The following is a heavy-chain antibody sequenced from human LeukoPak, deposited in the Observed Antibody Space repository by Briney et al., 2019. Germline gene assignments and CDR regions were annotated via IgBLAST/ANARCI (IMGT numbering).Heavy chain of an antibody. V-gene: IGHV3-23*01. J-gene: IGHJ4*02. D-gene: IGHD3-10*01. Sequence: PGGSLRLFCAASGFTFSSYAMNWVRQAPGKGLEWVSLISGGSDLIYYADSVKGRFTISRDNSKNTLYLQMNSLRAEDTAVYYCAKKIPGTQPLDYWGQGTLVTVPS. CDR2: ISGGSDLI. CDR3: AKKIPGTQPLDY. CDR1: GFTFSSYA.